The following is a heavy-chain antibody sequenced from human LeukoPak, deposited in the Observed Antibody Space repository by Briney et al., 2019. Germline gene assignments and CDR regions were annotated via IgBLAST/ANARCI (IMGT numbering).Heavy chain of an antibody. CDR1: GYTFTGYY. J-gene: IGHJ5*02. CDR3: ARDFRVTTEYNWFDP. CDR2: INPNSGGT. V-gene: IGHV1-2*02. Sequence: ASVKVSCKASGYTFTGYYLHWVRQAPGQGLEWMGWINPNSGGTNYAQKFQGRVTMTRDTSISTAYMELRRLKSDDTAVYYCARDFRVTTEYNWFDPWGQGTLVTVSS. D-gene: IGHD3-3*01.